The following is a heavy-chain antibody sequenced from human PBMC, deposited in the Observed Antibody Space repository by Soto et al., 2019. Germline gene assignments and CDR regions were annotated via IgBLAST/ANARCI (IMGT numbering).Heavy chain of an antibody. D-gene: IGHD3-10*01. V-gene: IGHV4-39*01. CDR3: AKTITMVRGAINWFDP. Sequence: QLQLQESGPGLVKPSETLSLTCTVSGGSISSSSYYWGRIRQPPGKGLEWIGSIYYSGSTYYNPSLKSRVTISVDTSKNQFSLKLSSVTAADTAVYYCAKTITMVRGAINWFDPWGQGTLVTVSS. CDR2: IYYSGST. CDR1: GGSISSSSYY. J-gene: IGHJ5*02.